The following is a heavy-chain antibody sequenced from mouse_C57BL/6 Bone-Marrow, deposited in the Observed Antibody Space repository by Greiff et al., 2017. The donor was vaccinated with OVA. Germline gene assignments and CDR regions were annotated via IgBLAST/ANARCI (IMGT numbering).Heavy chain of an antibody. V-gene: IGHV1-76*01. CDR3: ARIDDGYYYWYFDV. Sequence: QVQLQQSGAELVRPGASVKLSCKASGYTFTDYYINWVKQRPGQGLEWIARIYPGSGNTYYNEKFKGKATLTAEKSSSTAYMQLSSLTSEDSAVYFCARIDDGYYYWYFDVWGTGTTVTVSS. D-gene: IGHD2-3*01. CDR2: IYPGSGNT. CDR1: GYTFTDYY. J-gene: IGHJ1*03.